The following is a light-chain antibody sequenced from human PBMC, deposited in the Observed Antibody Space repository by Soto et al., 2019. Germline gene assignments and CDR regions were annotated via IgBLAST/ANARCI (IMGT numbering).Light chain of an antibody. V-gene: IGKV3-20*01. CDR2: GAS. CDR3: QQYGSSPRT. Sequence: EIVLTQSPGTLSLSPGERATLSCRASQSVSSSYLAWYQHKPGQAPRLLIYGASSRATGIPDRFSGSGSGKYFTLTSSRLEHEDFVVYYCQQYGSSPRTFGQGTKLEIK. CDR1: QSVSSSY. J-gene: IGKJ2*01.